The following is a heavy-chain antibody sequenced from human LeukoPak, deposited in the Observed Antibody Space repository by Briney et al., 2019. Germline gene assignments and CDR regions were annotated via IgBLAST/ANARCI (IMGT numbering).Heavy chain of an antibody. V-gene: IGHV1-3*03. D-gene: IGHD3-16*01. Sequence: ASVTASCKASGYTFTSYYIHWVRQAPGQRLGWMGWINAGNGNTKYSQEFQGRVTITRDTSASTAYMELSSLRSEDMAVYYCARGGEDGDYIDYWGQGTLVTVSS. CDR3: ARGGEDGDYIDY. CDR1: GYTFTSYY. CDR2: INAGNGNT. J-gene: IGHJ4*02.